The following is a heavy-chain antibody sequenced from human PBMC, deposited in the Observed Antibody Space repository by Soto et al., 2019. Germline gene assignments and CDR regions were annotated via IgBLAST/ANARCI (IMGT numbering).Heavy chain of an antibody. Sequence: QVQLVQSGAEVKKPGTSVKVSCEPSGDTFTSNGITWVRQAPGQGLEWMGWMNTNNGSTHYAQNFQGRVTMTTDTSTSTAYMELRSLRSDDTAVYYCARDGNGDCGYWGQGTLVTVSS. CDR2: MNTNNGST. J-gene: IGHJ4*02. CDR3: ARDGNGDCGY. CDR1: GDTFTSNG. V-gene: IGHV1-18*01. D-gene: IGHD2-21*02.